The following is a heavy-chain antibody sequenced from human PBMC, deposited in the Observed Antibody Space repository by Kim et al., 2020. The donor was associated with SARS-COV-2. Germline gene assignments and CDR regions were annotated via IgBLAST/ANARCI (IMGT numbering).Heavy chain of an antibody. CDR3: ASGGITMMVVAPFDY. D-gene: IGHD3-22*01. J-gene: IGHJ4*02. V-gene: IGHV1-24*01. Sequence: QKFQGRVTLTEDTSTDTAYMELSSLRSEDTAFYYCASGGITMMVVAPFDYWGQGTLVTVSS.